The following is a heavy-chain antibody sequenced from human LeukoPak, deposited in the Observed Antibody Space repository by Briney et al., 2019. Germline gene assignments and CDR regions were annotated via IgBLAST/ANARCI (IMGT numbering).Heavy chain of an antibody. J-gene: IGHJ4*02. CDR2: ISSSGSTI. Sequence: GGSLRLSCAASGFTFSSYEMNWVRQAPGKGLEWVSYISSSGSTIYYADSVKGRFTISRDNAKNSLYLQMNSLRDEDTAVYYCARYCSSSGPLCYWGQGTLVTVSS. V-gene: IGHV3-48*03. CDR1: GFTFSSYE. CDR3: ARYCSSSGPLCY. D-gene: IGHD2-2*01.